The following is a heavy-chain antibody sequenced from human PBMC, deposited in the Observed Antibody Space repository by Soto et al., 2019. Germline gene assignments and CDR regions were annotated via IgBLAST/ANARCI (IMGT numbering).Heavy chain of an antibody. CDR3: AKEASGLTFRCGPP. V-gene: IGHV3-48*01. Sequence: GGSLRLSCAASGFTFSTYSMNWVRQAPGKGLEWVSYISSSSSTIFYTDSVKGRFTVSRDNSKNTLYLQMNSLRAEDTAVFYCAKEASGLTFRCGPPWAQGTLLPVSS. CDR1: GFTFSTYS. CDR2: ISSSSSTI. J-gene: IGHJ1*01. D-gene: IGHD3-9*01.